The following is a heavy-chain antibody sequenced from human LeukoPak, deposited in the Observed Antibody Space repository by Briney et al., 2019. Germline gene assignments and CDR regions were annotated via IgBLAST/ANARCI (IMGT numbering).Heavy chain of an antibody. CDR1: GYSFTSYR. CDR3: ARGYCSSTSCFDY. V-gene: IGHV5-51*01. D-gene: IGHD2-2*01. CDR2: IYPGDSDT. Sequence: KNGESLKISFKGSGYSFTSYRIGWVRQMPGKGLEGMGIIYPGDSDTRYSPSFQGQVTSSADKSISTAYLQWSSLKASDTAMYYCARGYCSSTSCFDYWGQGTLVTVSS. J-gene: IGHJ4*02.